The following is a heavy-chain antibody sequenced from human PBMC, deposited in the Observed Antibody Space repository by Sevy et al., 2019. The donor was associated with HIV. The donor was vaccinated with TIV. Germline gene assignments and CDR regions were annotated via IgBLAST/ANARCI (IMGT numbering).Heavy chain of an antibody. Sequence: GESLKISCAASGFTFSSYAMHWVRQAPGKGLEWVAVISYDGSNKYYAESVKGRFTISRDNSKNTLYLQMNSLRAEDTAVYYCASLYSSSSWKSYWGQGTLVTVSS. CDR1: GFTFSSYA. J-gene: IGHJ4*02. D-gene: IGHD6-6*01. CDR2: ISYDGSNK. CDR3: ASLYSSSSWKSY. V-gene: IGHV3-30-3*01.